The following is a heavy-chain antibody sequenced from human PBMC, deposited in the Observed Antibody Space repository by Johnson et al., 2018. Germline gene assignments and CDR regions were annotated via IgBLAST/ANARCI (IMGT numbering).Heavy chain of an antibody. D-gene: IGHD1-7*01. Sequence: QVQLVESGGGVVQXGRSLRLSCAASGFTFSSYTMHWVRQAPGKGLEWVAVISYDGSQKYYADSVKGRFTISRDNFKNTLYLQMNSLRPEDTTMYYCTREARGTTGTFDIWGQGTMVTVSS. CDR1: GFTFSSYT. V-gene: IGHV3-30-3*01. CDR3: TREARGTTGTFDI. J-gene: IGHJ3*02. CDR2: ISYDGSQK.